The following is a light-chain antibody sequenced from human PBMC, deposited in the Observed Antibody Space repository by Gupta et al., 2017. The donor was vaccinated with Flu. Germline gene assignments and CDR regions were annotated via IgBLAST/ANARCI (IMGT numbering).Light chain of an antibody. CDR1: QSVSSY. Sequence: EILLTQSPATLSLSPGERATLSCRASQSVSSYLAWYQQKPGQAPRLLIYDASNRDTGIPARFSGSGYGKDVPLTISSREQEDFAVYYCQQRSNWPFSTFGQGTKMDIK. J-gene: IGKJ2*01. CDR3: QQRSNWPFST. CDR2: DAS. V-gene: IGKV3-11*01.